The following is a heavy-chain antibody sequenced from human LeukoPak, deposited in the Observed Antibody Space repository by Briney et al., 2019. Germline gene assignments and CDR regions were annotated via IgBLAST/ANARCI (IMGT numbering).Heavy chain of an antibody. CDR3: AKLRGYSYDAFDI. D-gene: IGHD5-18*01. CDR2: IYYSGST. J-gene: IGHJ3*02. V-gene: IGHV4-39*07. CDR1: GGSISSGSYY. Sequence: PSETLSLTCTVSGGSISSGSYYWGWIRQPPGKGLEWIGSIYYSGSTYYNPSLKSRVTISVDTSKNQFSLKLSSVTAADTAVYYCAKLRGYSYDAFDIWGQGTMVTVSS.